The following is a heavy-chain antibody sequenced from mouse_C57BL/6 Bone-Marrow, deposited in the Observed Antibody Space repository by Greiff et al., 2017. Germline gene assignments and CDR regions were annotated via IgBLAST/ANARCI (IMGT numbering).Heavy chain of an antibody. CDR1: GYTFTSSG. CDR3: ARSRGGYWYFDV. V-gene: IGHV1-81*01. D-gene: IGHD1-1*02. CDR2: IYPRSGNT. J-gene: IGHJ1*03. Sequence: QVQLQQSGAELARPGASVKLSCKASGYTFTSSGISWVKQRTGQGLEWIGEIYPRSGNTYYNEKFKGKATLTADKSSSTANMELRSLTSEDSAVYFCARSRGGYWYFDVWGTGTTVTVSS.